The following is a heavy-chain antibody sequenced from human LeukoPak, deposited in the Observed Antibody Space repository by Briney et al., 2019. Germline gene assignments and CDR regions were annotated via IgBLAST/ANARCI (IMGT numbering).Heavy chain of an antibody. J-gene: IGHJ4*02. CDR2: IYYSGST. D-gene: IGHD4-17*01. V-gene: IGHV4-39*01. CDR3: ARHADGDYHYFDY. Sequence: SETLSLTCTVSGGSISSSSYYWGWIRQPPGTGLEWIGSIYYSGSTYYNPSLKSRVTISVDTSKNQFSLKLSSVTAADTAVYYCARHADGDYHYFDYWGQGTLVTVSS. CDR1: GGSISSSSYY.